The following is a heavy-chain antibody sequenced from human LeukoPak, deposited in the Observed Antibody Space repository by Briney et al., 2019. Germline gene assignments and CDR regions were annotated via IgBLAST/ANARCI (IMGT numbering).Heavy chain of an antibody. CDR2: INSDGSST. V-gene: IGHV3-74*01. J-gene: IGHJ6*02. Sequence: HPGGSLRLSCAASGFTFSSYWLHRVRQAPGKGLVWVSRINSDGSSTSYADSVKGRLTISRDNAKNTLYLQMNSLRAEDTAVYYCARAEMATGYYYYYGMDVWGQGTTVTVSS. CDR3: ARAEMATGYYYYYGMDV. CDR1: GFTFSSYW. D-gene: IGHD5-24*01.